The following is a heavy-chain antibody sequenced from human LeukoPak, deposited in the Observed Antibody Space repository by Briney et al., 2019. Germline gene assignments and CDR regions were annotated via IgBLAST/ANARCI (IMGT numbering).Heavy chain of an antibody. CDR1: GFTFSDHV. D-gene: IGHD1-7*01. Sequence: GGSLRLSCAASGFTFSDHVMHWVRQAPGMGLEWVAVISKDGSKTFYAGSVEGRFTFSRDKSENTLYLQMNYLKPEDTAVYYCAKDEGTIWNSKNDPFDIWGQGTMVTVSS. J-gene: IGHJ3*02. CDR2: ISKDGSKT. CDR3: AKDEGTIWNSKNDPFDI. V-gene: IGHV3-30*17.